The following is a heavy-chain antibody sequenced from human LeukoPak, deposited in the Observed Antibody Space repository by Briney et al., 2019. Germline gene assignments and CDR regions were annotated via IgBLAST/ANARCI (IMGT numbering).Heavy chain of an antibody. CDR1: GYRYTTYW. J-gene: IGHJ5*02. CDR3: ARSRVRSGSYYKDNWFDP. CDR2: IYPGDSDT. V-gene: IGHV5-51*01. D-gene: IGHD3-10*01. Sequence: KSGESLKISCKGSGYRYTTYWIGWVRQMPGKGLEWMGIIYPGDSDTRYSPSFQGQVTISADKSISTAYLQWNSLKASDTAMYYCARSRVRSGSYYKDNWFDPWGQGTLVTVSS.